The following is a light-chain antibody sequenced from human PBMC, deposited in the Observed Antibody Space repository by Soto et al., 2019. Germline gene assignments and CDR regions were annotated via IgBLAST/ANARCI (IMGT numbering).Light chain of an antibody. Sequence: QSVLTQPASVSGSPGQSITITCTWTRSAIGSYNLASWYQHLPDKAPKLMIYEGNTRPSGVSNRFSGSKSDNTASLTLSGLQPEDEAVYFCSSYAGTSTYVFGSGTKVTVL. CDR2: EGN. CDR1: RSAIGSYNL. V-gene: IGLV2-23*01. CDR3: SSYAGTSTYV. J-gene: IGLJ1*01.